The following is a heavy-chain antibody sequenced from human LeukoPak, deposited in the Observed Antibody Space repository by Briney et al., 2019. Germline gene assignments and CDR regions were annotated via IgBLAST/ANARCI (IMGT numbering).Heavy chain of an antibody. J-gene: IGHJ4*02. Sequence: SETLSLTCTVSGGSISSYYWSWIRQPPGKGLEWIGYIYHSGSTYYNPSLKSRVTISVDRSKNQFSLKLSSVTAADTAVYYCASAPSYYDFWSGQYWGQGTLVTVSS. D-gene: IGHD3-3*01. CDR2: IYHSGST. V-gene: IGHV4-59*12. CDR3: ASAPSYYDFWSGQY. CDR1: GGSISSYY.